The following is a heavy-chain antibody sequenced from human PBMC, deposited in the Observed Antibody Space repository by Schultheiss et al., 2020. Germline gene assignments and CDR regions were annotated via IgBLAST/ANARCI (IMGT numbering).Heavy chain of an antibody. D-gene: IGHD3-3*02. V-gene: IGHV3-33*02. Sequence: GGSLRLSCAASGFTFSSYSMNWVRQAPGKGLEWVAVIWDDGSTEGYADSAKGRFSISRDNSKNSLFLQMNSLRAEDTALYYCARDTVAAPGSALDFCGQGALVTVSS. CDR1: GFTFSSYS. CDR3: ARDTVAAPGSALDF. CDR2: IWDDGSTE. J-gene: IGHJ4*02.